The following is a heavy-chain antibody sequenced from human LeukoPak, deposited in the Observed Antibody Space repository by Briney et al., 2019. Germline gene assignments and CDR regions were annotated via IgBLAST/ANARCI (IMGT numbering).Heavy chain of an antibody. CDR1: GYTFTSYG. CDR2: ISAYNGNT. Sequence: ASVKVSCKASGYTFTSYGISWVRQAPGQGLEGMGWISAYNGNTHYAQKLQGRVTMTTDTSTSTAYMELRSLRSDDTAVYYCARDIYDSSGYYLARYYYYYMDVWGKGTTVTISS. D-gene: IGHD3-22*01. V-gene: IGHV1-18*01. CDR3: ARDIYDSSGYYLARYYYYYMDV. J-gene: IGHJ6*03.